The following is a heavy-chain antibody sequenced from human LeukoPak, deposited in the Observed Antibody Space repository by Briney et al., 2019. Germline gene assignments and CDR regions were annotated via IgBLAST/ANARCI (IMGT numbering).Heavy chain of an antibody. CDR2: ISYDGGNK. CDR3: AKDARASADYGYYFDY. J-gene: IGHJ4*02. CDR1: GFTFSTYG. V-gene: IGHV3-30*18. D-gene: IGHD4-17*01. Sequence: PGRSLRLSCVASGFTFSTYGMHWVRQAPGKGLEWVAFISYDGGNKYYPDSVKGRFTISRDSSKNTLILQMNSLRTEDTAVYYCAKDARASADYGYYFDYWGQGTLVTVSS.